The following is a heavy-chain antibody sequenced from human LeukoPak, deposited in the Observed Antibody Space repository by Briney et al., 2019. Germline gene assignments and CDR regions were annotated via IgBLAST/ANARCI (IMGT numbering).Heavy chain of an antibody. CDR1: GFAFSDFY. CDR3: ARDALGSYDY. V-gene: IGHV3-11*01. CDR2: ISNSGSTL. J-gene: IGHJ4*02. Sequence: GGSLRLSCAASGFAFSDFYMFWIRQAPGKGLEWISYISNSGSTLYYADSMKGRFTISRDNDKNLLYLQMNSLRADDTAVYYCARDALGSYDYWGQGTLVTVSS. D-gene: IGHD3-10*01.